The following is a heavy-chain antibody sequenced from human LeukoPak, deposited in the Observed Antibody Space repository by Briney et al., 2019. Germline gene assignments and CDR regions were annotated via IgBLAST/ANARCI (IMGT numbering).Heavy chain of an antibody. CDR3: AFPGSRVRGTALGY. CDR2: INHSGST. V-gene: IGHV4-34*01. Sequence: SETLSLTCAVYGGSFSGYYWSWIRQPPGKGLEWIGEINHSGSTNYNPSLKSRVTISVDTSKNQFSLKLSSVTAADTAVYYCAFPGSRVRGTALGYWGQGTLVTVSS. J-gene: IGHJ4*02. D-gene: IGHD3-10*02. CDR1: GGSFSGYY.